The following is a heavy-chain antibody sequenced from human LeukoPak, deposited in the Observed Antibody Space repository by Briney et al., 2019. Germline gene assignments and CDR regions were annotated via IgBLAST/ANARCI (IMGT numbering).Heavy chain of an antibody. J-gene: IGHJ4*02. CDR3: ARDRYGAYDFDS. D-gene: IGHD4-17*01. CDR1: GFTFSSYG. CDR2: IRYDGSNK. V-gene: IGHV3-30*02. Sequence: GGSLRLSCAASGFTFSSYGMHWVRQAPGKGLEWVAFIRYDGSNKYYADSVKGRFTISRDNSKNTLYLQMNSLRAEDTAVYYCARDRYGAYDFDSWGQGTLVTVSS.